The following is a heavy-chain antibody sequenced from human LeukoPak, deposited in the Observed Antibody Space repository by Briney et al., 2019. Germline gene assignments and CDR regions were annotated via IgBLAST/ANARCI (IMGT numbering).Heavy chain of an antibody. Sequence: SETLSLTCTVSGGSISSYYWSWIRQPPGKGLEWIGYTYYGGSTNYNPSLKSRVTISVDTSKNQFSLKLSSVTAADTAVYYCARELERLLWFDPWGQGTLVTASS. CDR2: TYYGGST. CDR3: ARELERLLWFDP. CDR1: GGSISSYY. D-gene: IGHD1-1*01. V-gene: IGHV4-59*01. J-gene: IGHJ5*02.